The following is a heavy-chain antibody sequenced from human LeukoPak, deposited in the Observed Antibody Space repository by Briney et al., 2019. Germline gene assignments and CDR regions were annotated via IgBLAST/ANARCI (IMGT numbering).Heavy chain of an antibody. Sequence: GGSLRLSCGTSGFSFSNSHMSWVRQAPGQGLEWVATIWPDGSEKKYMDSLRDRFTISRDNARDLLFLQMNSLSVEDTAVYFCARLLGFVTTFDYWGQGALVTVSS. J-gene: IGHJ4*02. CDR3: ARLLGFVTTFDY. D-gene: IGHD4-17*01. CDR1: GFSFSNSH. CDR2: IWPDGSEK. V-gene: IGHV3-7*01.